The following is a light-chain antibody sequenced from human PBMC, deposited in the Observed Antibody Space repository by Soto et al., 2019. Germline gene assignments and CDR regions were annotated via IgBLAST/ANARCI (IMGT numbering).Light chain of an antibody. CDR2: RAS. V-gene: IGKV3-15*01. CDR3: QQYDDWPRWT. Sequence: IVMTQSPATLSVSPGERATLSCRASRGISSNLAWYQQKPGQAPRLLFYRASTRATGVPDRFSASGFATEFTLTINGLQSEDFALYYCQQYDDWPRWTLGQGTKVDIK. CDR1: RGISSN. J-gene: IGKJ1*01.